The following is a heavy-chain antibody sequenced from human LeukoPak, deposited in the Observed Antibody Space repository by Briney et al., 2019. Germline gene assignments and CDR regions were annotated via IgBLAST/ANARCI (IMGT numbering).Heavy chain of an antibody. D-gene: IGHD2/OR15-2a*01. Sequence: SETLSLTCTVSGGSISSYYWSWIRQPPGKGLEWIGYIYYSGSTNYNPSLKSRVTISVDTSKNQFSLKLSSVTAADTAVYYCARGSPLLRTTFDYWGQGTLVTVSS. CDR1: GGSISSYY. CDR3: ARGSPLLRTTFDY. J-gene: IGHJ4*02. V-gene: IGHV4-59*01. CDR2: IYYSGST.